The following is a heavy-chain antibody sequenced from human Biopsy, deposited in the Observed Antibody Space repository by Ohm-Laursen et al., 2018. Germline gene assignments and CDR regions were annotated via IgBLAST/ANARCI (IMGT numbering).Heavy chain of an antibody. Sequence: ASVKVSCKASGYRFIDYYLHWVRQAPGQGLEWLGCINPNSGGTDYSQKFQGRVTVTRDTSVSTAYMELSRLKSDDTALYYCARGGASAYSVNNFDPWGQGTLVTVSS. CDR2: INPNSGGT. CDR3: ARGGASAYSVNNFDP. V-gene: IGHV1-2*02. D-gene: IGHD6-25*01. CDR1: GYRFIDYY. J-gene: IGHJ5*02.